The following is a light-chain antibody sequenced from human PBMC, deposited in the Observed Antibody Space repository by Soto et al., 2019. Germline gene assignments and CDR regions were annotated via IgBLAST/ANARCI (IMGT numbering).Light chain of an antibody. J-gene: IGKJ2*01. CDR2: ASS. V-gene: IGKV3-20*01. Sequence: EIVLTQSPGTLSLSPGERATLSCRASQRLRSEFLAWYQQKPGQAPRLLIYASSARATGIPDRFSGSGSGTDFTLTITRLEPEDFAVYYCQQCGISPRTFGQGTKLE. CDR1: QRLRSEF. CDR3: QQCGISPRT.